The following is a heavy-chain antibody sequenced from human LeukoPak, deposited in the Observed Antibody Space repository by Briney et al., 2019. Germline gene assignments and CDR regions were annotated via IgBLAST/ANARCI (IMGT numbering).Heavy chain of an antibody. Sequence: SETLSLTCTVSGGSISGYYWSWIRQPAGKGLEWIGRIYTSGSTNYNPSLKSRVTMSVDTSKNQFSLNLSSVTAADTAVYYCARPNGYYGSDAFDIWGQGTLVTVSS. CDR1: GGSISGYY. V-gene: IGHV4-4*07. D-gene: IGHD3-22*01. CDR2: IYTSGST. CDR3: ARPNGYYGSDAFDI. J-gene: IGHJ3*02.